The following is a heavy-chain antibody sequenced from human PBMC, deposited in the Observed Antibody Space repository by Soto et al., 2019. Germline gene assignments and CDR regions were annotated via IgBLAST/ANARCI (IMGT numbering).Heavy chain of an antibody. CDR2: IIPIFGTA. CDR3: ARDRGGRITIFGVVTPLYGMDV. V-gene: IGHV1-69*13. D-gene: IGHD3-3*01. J-gene: IGHJ6*02. CDR1: GGTFSSYA. Sequence: ASVKVSCKASGGTFSSYAISWVRQAPGQGLEWMGGIIPIFGTANYAQKFQGRVTITADESTSTAYMELSSLRSEDTAVYYCARDRGGRITIFGVVTPLYGMDVWGQGTTVTVSS.